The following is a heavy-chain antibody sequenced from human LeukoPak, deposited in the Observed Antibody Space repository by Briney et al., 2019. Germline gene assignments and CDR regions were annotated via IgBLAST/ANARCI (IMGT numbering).Heavy chain of an antibody. Sequence: GASVKVSCKASGYTFTGYYMHWVRQAPGQGLEGMGWINPNSGGTNYAQKFQGRVTMTRDTSISTAYMELSRLRSDDTAVYYCAKHHYYYDSSGSGYWGQGTLVTVSS. J-gene: IGHJ4*02. CDR1: GYTFTGYY. CDR3: AKHHYYYDSSGSGY. CDR2: INPNSGGT. D-gene: IGHD3-22*01. V-gene: IGHV1-2*02.